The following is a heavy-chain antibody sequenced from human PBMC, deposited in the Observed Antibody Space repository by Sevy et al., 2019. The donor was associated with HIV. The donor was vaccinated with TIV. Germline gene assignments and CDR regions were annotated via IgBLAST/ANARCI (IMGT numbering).Heavy chain of an antibody. D-gene: IGHD3-3*01. V-gene: IGHV3-30*02. CDR1: GFIFSGYA. Sequence: GGSLRLSCTASGFIFSGYAMHWVRQAPGKGLEWVAFIRYDGSEKYSADSVKGRFTISRDNQQNALYLQMKNLRPDDTAVYYCATGGGPESVFLEWSPSEAESRYFDLWGRGTLVTVSS. CDR3: ATGGGPESVFLEWSPSEAESRYFDL. CDR2: IRYDGSEK. J-gene: IGHJ2*01.